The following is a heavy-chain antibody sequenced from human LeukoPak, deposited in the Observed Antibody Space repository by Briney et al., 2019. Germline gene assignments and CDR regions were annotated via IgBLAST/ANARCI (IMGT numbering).Heavy chain of an antibody. CDR2: ISYDGSNK. J-gene: IGHJ4*02. CDR3: AKDLGSNGGVMDY. D-gene: IGHD3-16*01. CDR1: GFTFSSYG. Sequence: PGRSLRLSCAASGFTFSSYGMHWVRQAPGKGLEWVAVISYDGSNKYYADSVKGRFTISRDNSKNTLYLQMNSLRAEDTAVYYCAKDLGSNGGVMDYWGQGTLATVSS. V-gene: IGHV3-30*18.